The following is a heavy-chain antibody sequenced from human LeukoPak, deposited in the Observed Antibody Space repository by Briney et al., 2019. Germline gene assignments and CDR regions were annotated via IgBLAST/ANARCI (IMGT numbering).Heavy chain of an antibody. CDR3: ARDRGTWNDDGFDY. CDR2: IYISGST. V-gene: IGHV4-4*07. J-gene: IGHJ4*02. D-gene: IGHD1-1*01. CDR1: GYSISSGYY. Sequence: SETLSLTCTVSGYSISSGYYWSWIRQPAGKGLEWIGRIYISGSTNYNPSLKSRVTMSVDTSKNQFSLKLSSVTAADTAVYYCARDRGTWNDDGFDYWGQGTLVTVSS.